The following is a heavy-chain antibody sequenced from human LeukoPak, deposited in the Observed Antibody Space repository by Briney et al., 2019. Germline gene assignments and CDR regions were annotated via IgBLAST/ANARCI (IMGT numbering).Heavy chain of an antibody. Sequence: ASVKVSCKASGYTFTSYDINWVRQATGQGLEWMGWVNPNSGNTGYAQKFQGRVTMTRNTSISTAYMELSSLRSEDTAVYYCATQDTAMSTGFDYWGQGTLVTVSS. CDR3: ATQDTAMSTGFDY. D-gene: IGHD5-18*01. CDR2: VNPNSGNT. V-gene: IGHV1-8*01. CDR1: GYTFTSYD. J-gene: IGHJ4*02.